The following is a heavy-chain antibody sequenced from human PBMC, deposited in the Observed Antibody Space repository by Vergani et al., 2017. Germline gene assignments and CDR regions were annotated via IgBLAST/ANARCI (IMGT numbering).Heavy chain of an antibody. J-gene: IGHJ5*02. Sequence: QVQLQESGPGLVKPSETLSLTCTVSGGSISSYYWSWIRQPPGKGLEWIGYIYYSGSTNYNPSLKSRVTISVDTSKNQFSLKLSSVTAADTAVYYCARVKEIFGPWGQGTLVTVSS. CDR3: ARVKEIFGP. D-gene: IGHD3-3*01. CDR1: GGSISSYY. V-gene: IGHV4-59*12. CDR2: IYYSGST.